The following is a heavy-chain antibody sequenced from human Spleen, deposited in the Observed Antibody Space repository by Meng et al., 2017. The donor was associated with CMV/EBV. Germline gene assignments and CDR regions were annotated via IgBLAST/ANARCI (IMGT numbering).Heavy chain of an antibody. CDR2: ISSSGSTI. D-gene: IGHD4-11*01. V-gene: IGHV3-48*03. J-gene: IGHJ3*02. CDR1: GFTFSSYE. CDR3: ARATYDYSIGGGAFDI. Sequence: GGSLRLSCAASGFTFSSYEMNWVRQAPGKGLEWVSYISSSGSTIYYADSVKGRFTISRDNAKNSLYLQMNSLRAEDTAVYYCARATYDYSIGGGAFDIWGQGTMVTVSS.